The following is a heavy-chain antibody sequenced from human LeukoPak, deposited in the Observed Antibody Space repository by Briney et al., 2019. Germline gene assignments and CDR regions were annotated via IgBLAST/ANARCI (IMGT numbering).Heavy chain of an antibody. J-gene: IGHJ3*02. CDR3: PQGRAASDI. CDR2: IYYSGST. V-gene: IGHV4-59*01. CDR1: GGSISSYY. Sequence: SETLSLTCTAPGGSISSYYWSWIRKPPGKGLEWIGYIYYSGSTNYTPSLKSRVTISVDTSKNKFSLKLSSVTAADTAVYYCPQGRAASDIWGQGTMVTVSS.